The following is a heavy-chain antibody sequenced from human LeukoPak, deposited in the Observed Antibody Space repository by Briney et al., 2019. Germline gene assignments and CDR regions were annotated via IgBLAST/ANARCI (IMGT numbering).Heavy chain of an antibody. J-gene: IGHJ4*02. D-gene: IGHD2-21*02. CDR3: ARGGGDYHPEDY. CDR1: GFTVSNNY. CDR2: IYSGGTT. Sequence: GGSLRLSCAVSGFTVSNNYMTWVRQAPGKGPEWVSVIYSGGTTYYADSVKGRFTIFSDNSKNTVSLQMNSLRAEDTAVYYCARGGGDYHPEDYWGQGTLVTVSS. V-gene: IGHV3-66*01.